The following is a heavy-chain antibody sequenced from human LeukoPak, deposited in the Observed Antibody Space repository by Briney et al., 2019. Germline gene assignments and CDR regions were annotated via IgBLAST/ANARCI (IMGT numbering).Heavy chain of an antibody. V-gene: IGHV3-9*01. CDR2: ISWNSGNI. Sequence: SLRLSCAASGFTFDDYAVHWVRQAPGKGLEWVSGISWNSGNIDYADSVKGRFTISRDNAKNSLSLQMNSLRAEDTALYYCAKGRYGDLDYFDYWGQGTLVTVSS. CDR1: GFTFDDYA. CDR3: AKGRYGDLDYFDY. J-gene: IGHJ4*02. D-gene: IGHD4-17*01.